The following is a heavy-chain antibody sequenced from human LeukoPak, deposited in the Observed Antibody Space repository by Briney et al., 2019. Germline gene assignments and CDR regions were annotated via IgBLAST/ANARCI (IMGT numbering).Heavy chain of an antibody. Sequence: SETLSLTCSVSGASISSHYWSWIRQPPGKGLEWIGHIYSSGTTNYNPSLRSRVTMSLDTSKSQFSLNLRSVTAADTAVYFCARLSPSPDYWGQGTLVTVSS. CDR2: IYSSGTT. V-gene: IGHV4-4*07. CDR1: GASISSHY. CDR3: ARLSPSPDY. D-gene: IGHD5/OR15-5a*01. J-gene: IGHJ4*02.